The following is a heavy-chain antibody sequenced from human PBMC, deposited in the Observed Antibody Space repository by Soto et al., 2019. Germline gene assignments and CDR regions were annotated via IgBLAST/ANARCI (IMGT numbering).Heavy chain of an antibody. J-gene: IGHJ6*02. V-gene: IGHV3-23*01. CDR3: AKGSVKQQLGSANYYYYYGTEV. CDR1: VFTFSSYA. Sequence: VGSLRLSCAASVFTFSSYAMSCVRHSPGKWLEWVSAISGSGGSTYYADSVKGRFTISRDNSKNTLYLQMNSLRAEDTAVYYCAKGSVKQQLGSANYYYYYGTEVWGQGTTVSVSS. D-gene: IGHD6-13*01. CDR2: ISGSGGST.